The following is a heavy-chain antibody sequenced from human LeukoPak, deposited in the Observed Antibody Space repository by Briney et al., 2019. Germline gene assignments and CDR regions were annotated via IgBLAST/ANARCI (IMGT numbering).Heavy chain of an antibody. CDR3: VREGLERRTNFDY. Sequence: GGSLRLSCAASGFTFSSYWMSWVRQAPGKGLQYVSGISMNVQTTCYAGSVKGRFTISRDSSKNTVYLQMNSLTAEDTAVYYCVREGLERRTNFDYWGQGTLVSVSS. CDR1: GFTFSSYW. CDR2: ISMNVQTT. V-gene: IGHV3-64D*06. J-gene: IGHJ4*02. D-gene: IGHD1-1*01.